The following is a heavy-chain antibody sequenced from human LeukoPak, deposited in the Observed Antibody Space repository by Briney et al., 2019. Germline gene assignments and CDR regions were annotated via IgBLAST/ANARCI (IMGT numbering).Heavy chain of an antibody. Sequence: PGGSLRLSCAASGFTFSSYAMSWVRQAPGKGLEWVSAISGSGGSTYYANSVKGRFTISRDNSKNTLYLQMNSLRAEDTAVYYCSRIAVADPNWFDPWAREPWSPSPQ. J-gene: IGHJ5*02. CDR3: SRIAVADPNWFDP. CDR2: ISGSGGST. V-gene: IGHV3-23*01. D-gene: IGHD6-19*01. CDR1: GFTFSSYA.